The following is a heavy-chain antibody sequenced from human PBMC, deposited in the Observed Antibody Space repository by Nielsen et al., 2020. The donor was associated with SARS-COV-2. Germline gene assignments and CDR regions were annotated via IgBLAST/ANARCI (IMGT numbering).Heavy chain of an antibody. CDR2: IYYSGST. J-gene: IGHJ4*02. Sequence: LETLSLTCTVSGGSISSYYWSWIRQPPGKGLEWIGYIYYSGSTNYNPSLKSRVTIPVDTSKNQFSLKLSSVTAADTAVYYCARGGIAAAGTWYYFDYWGQGTLVTVSS. D-gene: IGHD6-13*01. V-gene: IGHV4-59*01. CDR3: ARGGIAAAGTWYYFDY. CDR1: GGSISSYY.